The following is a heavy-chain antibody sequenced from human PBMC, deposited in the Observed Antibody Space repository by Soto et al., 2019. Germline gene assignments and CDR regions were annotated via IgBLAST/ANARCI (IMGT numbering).Heavy chain of an antibody. Sequence: PSETLSLTCTVSGGSISSSSYYWGWIRQPPGKGLEWIGSIYYSGSTYYNPSLKSRVTISVDTSKNQFSLKLSSVTAADTAVYYCARPSGEPDFGYYGMDVWGQGTTVTVSS. V-gene: IGHV4-39*01. CDR3: ARPSGEPDFGYYGMDV. CDR1: GGSISSSSYY. D-gene: IGHD3-3*01. J-gene: IGHJ6*02. CDR2: IYYSGST.